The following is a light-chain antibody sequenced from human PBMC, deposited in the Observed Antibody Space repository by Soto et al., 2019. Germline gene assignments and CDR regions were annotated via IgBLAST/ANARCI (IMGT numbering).Light chain of an antibody. Sequence: DIQMTQSPSNLYASVGARVIITCRASQSIGTWLAWYQHRPGKAPSLLIYDASTLRSGVPSRFSGSGSGTECTLTISSLQADEFATDYCQQYDTYPLTFGQGTRLDIK. V-gene: IGKV1-5*01. CDR2: DAS. CDR1: QSIGTW. CDR3: QQYDTYPLT. J-gene: IGKJ5*01.